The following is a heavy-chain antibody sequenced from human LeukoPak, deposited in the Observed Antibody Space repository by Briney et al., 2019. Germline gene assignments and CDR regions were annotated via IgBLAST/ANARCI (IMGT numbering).Heavy chain of an antibody. V-gene: IGHV4-59*01. CDR3: ARGFGLAYPDY. J-gene: IGHJ4*02. Sequence: SETLSLTCTVFGGSISSYYWSWIRQPPGKGLEWIGYIYYSGSTNYNPSLKSRVTISVDTSKNQFSLKLSSVTAADTAVYYCARGFGLAYPDYWGQGTLVTVSS. CDR1: GGSISSYY. CDR2: IYYSGST. D-gene: IGHD3-10*01.